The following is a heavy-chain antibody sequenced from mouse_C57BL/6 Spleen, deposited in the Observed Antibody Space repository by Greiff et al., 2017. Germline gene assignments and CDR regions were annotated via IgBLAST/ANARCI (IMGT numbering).Heavy chain of an antibody. CDR2: IDPENGDT. J-gene: IGHJ1*03. D-gene: IGHD1-1*01. CDR3: TTATTVVAHWYFDV. Sequence: VQLQQSGAELVRPGASVKLSCTASGFNIKDDYMHWVKQRPEQGLEWIGWIDPENGDTEYASKFQGKATITADTSSNTAYLQLSSLTSEDTAVYYCTTATTVVAHWYFDVWGTGTTVTVS. V-gene: IGHV14-4*01. CDR1: GFNIKDDY.